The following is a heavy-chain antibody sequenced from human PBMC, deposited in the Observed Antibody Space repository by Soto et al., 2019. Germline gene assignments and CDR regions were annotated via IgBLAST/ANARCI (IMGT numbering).Heavy chain of an antibody. Sequence: PGGSLRLSCAVSGFTFSMYSMSWVRQTPGKGLEWVAKIPQDGVDGHYADSVKGRFTISRDNGKNSLSLQMNNLRAEDTAVYYCARDHLILPAHDFFYGSDVWGRGATVTVSS. V-gene: IGHV3-7*03. J-gene: IGHJ6*02. CDR2: IPQDGVDG. D-gene: IGHD2-21*02. CDR3: ARDHLILPAHDFFYGSDV. CDR1: GFTFSMYS.